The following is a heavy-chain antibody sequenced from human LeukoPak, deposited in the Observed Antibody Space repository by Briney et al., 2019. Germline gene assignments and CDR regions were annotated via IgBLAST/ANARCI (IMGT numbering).Heavy chain of an antibody. CDR3: AREAWAYCGGDCYSAPPDY. V-gene: IGHV4-39*02. J-gene: IGHJ4*02. Sequence: SETLSLTCTVSGGSISSSSYYWGWIRQPPGKGLEWIGSIYYSGSTYYNPSLKSRVTISVDTSKNQFSLKLSCVTAADTAVYYWAREAWAYCGGDCYSAPPDYWGQGTLVTGSS. CDR2: IYYSGST. D-gene: IGHD2-21*01. CDR1: GGSISSSSYY.